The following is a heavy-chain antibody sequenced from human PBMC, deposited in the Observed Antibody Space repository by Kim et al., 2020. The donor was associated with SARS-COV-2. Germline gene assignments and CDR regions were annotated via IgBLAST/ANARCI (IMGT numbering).Heavy chain of an antibody. CDR1: GGSISSYY. V-gene: IGHV4-59*08. CDR2: IYYSGST. CDR3: ARHGGGVAADDDAFDI. J-gene: IGHJ3*02. D-gene: IGHD6-13*01. Sequence: SETLSLTCTVSGGSISSYYWSWIRQPPGKGLEWIGYIYYSGSTNYNPSLKSRVTISVDTSKNQFSLKLSSVTAADTAVYYCARHGGGVAADDDAFDIWGQGTMVTVSS.